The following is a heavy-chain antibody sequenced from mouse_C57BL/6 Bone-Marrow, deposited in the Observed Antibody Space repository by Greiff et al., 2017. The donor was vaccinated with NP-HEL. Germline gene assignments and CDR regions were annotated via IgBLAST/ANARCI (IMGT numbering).Heavy chain of an antibody. CDR3: TRGLTLS. CDR2: IDPETGGT. D-gene: IGHD2-4*01. CDR1: GYTFTDYE. V-gene: IGHV1-15*01. Sequence: VKLMESGAELVRPGASVTLSCKASGYTFTDYEMHWVKQTPVHGLEWIGAIDPETGGTAYNQKFKGKAILTADKSSSTAYMELRSLTSEDSAVYYCTRGLTLSWGQGTTLTVSS. J-gene: IGHJ2*01.